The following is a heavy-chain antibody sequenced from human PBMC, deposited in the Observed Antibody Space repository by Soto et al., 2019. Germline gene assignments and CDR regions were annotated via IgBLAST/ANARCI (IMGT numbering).Heavy chain of an antibody. CDR3: ARAPGDYFDY. V-gene: IGHV4-31*03. J-gene: IGHJ4*02. CDR1: GGSISSGGYY. Sequence: PSETLSLTCTVSGGSISSGGYYWSWLRQHPGKGLEWIGYIFYSGSTYYNPSLKSRVTISVDTYKNQFSLKLSSVTAADTAVYYCARAPGDYFDYWGQGTLVTVSS. CDR2: IFYSGST.